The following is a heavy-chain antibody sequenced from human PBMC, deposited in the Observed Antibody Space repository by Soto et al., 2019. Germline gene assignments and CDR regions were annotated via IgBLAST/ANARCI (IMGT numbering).Heavy chain of an antibody. D-gene: IGHD5-12*01. V-gene: IGHV3-23*01. CDR3: AKDWGGYSGYGFDY. Sequence: EVQLLESGGGLVQPGGSLRLSCAASEFTFSSYAMNWVRQAPGKGLEWVSAISSSGTSTYYADSVKGRFTISRDNSKNTLYLQMNSLRAEDTAVYYCAKDWGGYSGYGFDYWGQGTLVTVSS. J-gene: IGHJ4*02. CDR2: ISSSGTST. CDR1: EFTFSSYA.